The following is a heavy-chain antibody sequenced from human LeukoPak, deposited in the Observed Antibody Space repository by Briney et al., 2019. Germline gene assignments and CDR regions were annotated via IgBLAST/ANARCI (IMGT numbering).Heavy chain of an antibody. CDR2: INSDGSST. D-gene: IGHD3-3*01. J-gene: IGHJ6*02. Sequence: PGGSLRLSCAASGFTFSSYWMHWVRQAPGKGLVWVSRINSDGSSTSYADSVKGRFTISRDNAKSTLYLQMNSLRAEDTAVYYCARGIKVGDFWSGYYYSDYYYYGMDVWGQGTTVTVSS. V-gene: IGHV3-74*01. CDR1: GFTFSSYW. CDR3: ARGIKVGDFWSGYYYSDYYYYGMDV.